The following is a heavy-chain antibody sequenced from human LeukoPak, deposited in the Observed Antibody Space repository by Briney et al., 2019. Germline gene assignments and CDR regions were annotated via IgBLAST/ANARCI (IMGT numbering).Heavy chain of an antibody. V-gene: IGHV1-18*01. D-gene: IGHD5-18*01. Sequence: ASVKVSCKASGYTFTSFGISWVRQAPGQGPEWMGWISAYNGGTNYREKFQGRVTMTTDTSTNTAYMELRGLTSDDTTVYYCARGLGLDTTMIFFDFWGQGTLVTVSS. J-gene: IGHJ4*02. CDR3: ARGLGLDTTMIFFDF. CDR2: ISAYNGGT. CDR1: GYTFTSFG.